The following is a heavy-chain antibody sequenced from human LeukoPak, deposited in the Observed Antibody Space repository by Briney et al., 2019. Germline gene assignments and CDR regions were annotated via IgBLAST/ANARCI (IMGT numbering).Heavy chain of an antibody. V-gene: IGHV3-74*01. CDR3: VRDFRSADY. J-gene: IGHJ4*02. CDR1: GFTFSTYC. CDR2: ICPDGTVT. Sequence: GGSLRLSCAASGFTFSTYCMHWVRQAPGKGPMWVSRICPDGTVTNYADSVKARFIISRDNVRNTVYLQMSSLRVEDTAVYYCVRDFRSADYWGQGTLVTVSS.